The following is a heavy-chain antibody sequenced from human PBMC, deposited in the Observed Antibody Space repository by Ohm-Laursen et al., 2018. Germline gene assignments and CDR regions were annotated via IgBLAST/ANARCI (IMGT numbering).Heavy chain of an antibody. CDR1: GGSFSGYY. Sequence: SETLSLTCAVYGGSFSGYYWNWIRQPPGKGLEWIGEINHSRSTKYNSSFKSRVTISVDTSKNQFSLKLSSVTAADTAVYYCARERDYYYGMDVWDQGTTVTVSS. J-gene: IGHJ6*02. CDR2: INHSRST. CDR3: ARERDYYYGMDV. V-gene: IGHV4-34*01.